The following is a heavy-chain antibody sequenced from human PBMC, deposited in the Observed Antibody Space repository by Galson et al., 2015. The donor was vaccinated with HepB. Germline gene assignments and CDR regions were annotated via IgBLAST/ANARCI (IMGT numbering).Heavy chain of an antibody. D-gene: IGHD1-20*01. Sequence: SLRLSCAASGFTFSDYYMTWIRQAPGKGLEWVSYISSGSSFTTHADSVKGRFTISRDNAKNSLYLQMNSLRAEDTAVYYCARGRGSISGMDLSPRGAFDIWGQGTMVTVSS. J-gene: IGHJ3*02. CDR3: ARGRGSISGMDLSPRGAFDI. CDR2: ISSGSSFT. CDR1: GFTFSDYY. V-gene: IGHV3-11*06.